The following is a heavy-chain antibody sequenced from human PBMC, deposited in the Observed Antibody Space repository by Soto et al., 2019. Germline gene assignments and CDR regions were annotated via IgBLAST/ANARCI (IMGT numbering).Heavy chain of an antibody. CDR2: IIPILGET. V-gene: IGHV1-69*08. CDR1: GTIFSSYT. D-gene: IGHD3-16*01. CDR3: ARGLGGRMDD. Sequence: QVQLVQSGAEVKKPGSSVRVSCKASGTIFSSYTISWVRQAPGQGLEWMGRIIPILGETNPAQKFQGRVTLTADKSTNTAYMELNSLRLEATAVYYCARGLGGRMDDWGQGTTVTVSS. J-gene: IGHJ6*02.